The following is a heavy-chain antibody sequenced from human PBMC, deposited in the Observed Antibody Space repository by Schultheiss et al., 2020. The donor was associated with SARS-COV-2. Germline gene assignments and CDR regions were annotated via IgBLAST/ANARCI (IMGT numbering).Heavy chain of an antibody. D-gene: IGHD6-6*01. CDR1: GGSISSGGYY. J-gene: IGHJ4*02. V-gene: IGHV4-31*03. Sequence: QTLSLTCTVSGGSISSGGYYWSWIRQHPGKGLEWIGYIYYSGSTYYNPSLKSRVTISVDTSKNQFSLKLSSVTAADTAVYYCVRDTSIASYFDYWGQGTLVTVSS. CDR2: IYYSGST. CDR3: VRDTSIASYFDY.